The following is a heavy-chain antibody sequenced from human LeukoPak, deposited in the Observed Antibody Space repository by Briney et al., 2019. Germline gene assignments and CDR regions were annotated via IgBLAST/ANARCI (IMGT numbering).Heavy chain of an antibody. CDR1: GFTFSSYA. CDR2: ISGSGGSI. D-gene: IGHD3-22*01. J-gene: IGHJ4*02. V-gene: IGHV3-23*01. Sequence: GGSLRLSCAASGFTFSSYAMSWVRQAPGKGLEWVSGISGSGGSIYYADSVKGRFTISRDNSKNTLYLQMNSLRAEDTAVYYCAKEPLYYDTSGYYPAQPYDYWGQGTLVTVSS. CDR3: AKEPLYYDTSGYYPAQPYDY.